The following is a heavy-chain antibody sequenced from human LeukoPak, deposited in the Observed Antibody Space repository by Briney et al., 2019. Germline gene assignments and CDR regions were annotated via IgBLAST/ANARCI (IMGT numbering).Heavy chain of an antibody. Sequence: ASVKVSCKASGYTFTSYGINWVRQAPGQGLEWMGWISAYNGNTNYAQKLQGRVTMTTDTSTSTAYMELRSLRPDDTAVYYCARDTPHNWGPYRYYYYGMDVWGQGTTVTVSS. V-gene: IGHV1-18*01. CDR2: ISAYNGNT. CDR3: ARDTPHNWGPYRYYYYGMDV. J-gene: IGHJ6*02. CDR1: GYTFTSYG. D-gene: IGHD7-27*01.